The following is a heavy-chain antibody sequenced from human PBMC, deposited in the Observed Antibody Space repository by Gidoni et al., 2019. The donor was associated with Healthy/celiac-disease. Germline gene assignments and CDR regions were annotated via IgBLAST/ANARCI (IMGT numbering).Heavy chain of an antibody. Sequence: EVQLVESGGGLVQPGGSLKLSCAASGSTFSGSAMHWVRQASGKGLEWVGRIRSKANSYATAYAASVKGRFTISRDDSKNTAYLQMNSLKTEDTAVYYCTRRGSIYGDYPLDYWGQGTLVTVSS. CDR2: IRSKANSYAT. D-gene: IGHD4-17*01. CDR3: TRRGSIYGDYPLDY. CDR1: GSTFSGSA. V-gene: IGHV3-73*02. J-gene: IGHJ4*02.